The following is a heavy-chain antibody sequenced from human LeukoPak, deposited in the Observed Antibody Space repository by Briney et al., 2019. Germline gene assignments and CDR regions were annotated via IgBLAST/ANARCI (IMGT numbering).Heavy chain of an antibody. CDR3: ARDPYSGGYGAYYYYYMDV. V-gene: IGHV3-21*01. CDR1: GFTFSDYG. Sequence: GGSLRLSCAAAGFTFSDYGMNWVRRTPGKGLEWVSSITTSSSYMFYADSVRGRFTISRDNAENSLYLQMNSLRDEDTAVYYCARDPYSGGYGAYYYYYMDVWGKGTTVTVSS. D-gene: IGHD6-19*01. J-gene: IGHJ6*03. CDR2: ITTSSSYM.